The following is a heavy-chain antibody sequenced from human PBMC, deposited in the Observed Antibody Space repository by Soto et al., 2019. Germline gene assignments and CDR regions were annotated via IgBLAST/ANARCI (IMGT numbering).Heavy chain of an antibody. CDR3: AGRRYYYGSGRMGWFDP. CDR2: IYYSGST. V-gene: IGHV4-59*01. CDR1: CGSISSYY. J-gene: IGHJ5*02. Sequence: LSLSCTVSCGSISSYYWSWIRQPPGKGLEWIGYIYYSGSTNYNPSLKSRVTISVDTSKNQFSLKLSSVTAADTAVYYCAGRRYYYGSGRMGWFDPWGQGTLVTVSS. D-gene: IGHD3-10*01.